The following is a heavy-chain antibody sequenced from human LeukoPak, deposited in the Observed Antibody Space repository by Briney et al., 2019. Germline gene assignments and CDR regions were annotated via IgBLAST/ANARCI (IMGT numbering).Heavy chain of an antibody. Sequence: GGSLRLSCAASGFTFSSYGMYWVRRAPGKGLEWVAVIWSDGSEKYYVDSVKGRFTVSRDNSKNTLYLQMNSLRAEDTAVYYCARDQGGSRFDYWGQGTLVTVSS. CDR3: ARDQGGSRFDY. CDR2: IWSDGSEK. CDR1: GFTFSSYG. V-gene: IGHV3-33*01. D-gene: IGHD1-26*01. J-gene: IGHJ4*02.